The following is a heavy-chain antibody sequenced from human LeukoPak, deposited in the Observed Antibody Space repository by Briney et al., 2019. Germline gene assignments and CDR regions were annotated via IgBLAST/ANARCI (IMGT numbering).Heavy chain of an antibody. V-gene: IGHV4-59*11. J-gene: IGHJ5*02. CDR2: IYYSGST. CDR3: ARGVRYWFDP. CDR1: GGSISSHY. Sequence: SETLSLTCTVSGGSISSHYWSWIRQPPGKGLEWIGYIYYSGSTNYNPSLKSRVTISVDTSKNQFSLKLSSVTAADTAVYCCARGVRYWFDPWGQGTLVTVSS.